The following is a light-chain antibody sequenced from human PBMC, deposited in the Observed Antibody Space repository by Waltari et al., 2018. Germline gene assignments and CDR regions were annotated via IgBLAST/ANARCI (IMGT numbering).Light chain of an antibody. J-gene: IGLJ3*02. CDR1: SNDVGGFNY. CDR3: SSYAGSNTLEV. Sequence: QSALTQPASVSGSPGQSITIPCTGTSNDVGGFNYVSWYQQHPGKAPKLMIYDVSNRPSGVSNRFSGSKSGNTASLTISGLQAEDEADYYCSSYAGSNTLEVFGGGTKLTVL. CDR2: DVS. V-gene: IGLV2-14*03.